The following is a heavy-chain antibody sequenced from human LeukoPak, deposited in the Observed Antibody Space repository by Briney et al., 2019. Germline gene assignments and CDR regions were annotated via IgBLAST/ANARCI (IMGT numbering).Heavy chain of an antibody. CDR2: INHSGST. V-gene: IGHV4-34*01. D-gene: IGHD2-2*01. J-gene: IGHJ5*02. CDR1: GGSSSGYY. Sequence: SETLSLTCAVYGGSSSGYYWSWIRQPPGKGLEWIGEINHSGSTNYNPSLKSRVTISVDTSKNQFSLKLSSVTAADTAVYYCARTPHYCSSTSCLGNWFDPWGQGTLVTVSS. CDR3: ARTPHYCSSTSCLGNWFDP.